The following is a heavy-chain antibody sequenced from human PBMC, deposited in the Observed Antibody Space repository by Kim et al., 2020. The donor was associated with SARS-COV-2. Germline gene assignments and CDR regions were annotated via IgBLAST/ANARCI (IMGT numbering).Heavy chain of an antibody. CDR1: GGSFHDYY. J-gene: IGHJ4*02. CDR3: AIGGGSSRHYDI. Sequence: SETLSLTCAVYGGSFHDYYWSWIRQPPGKGLEWIGEINHSGTASYSPSLKSRLTMSVATSRTRFSLKLDFVNAADTAVYFCAIGGGSSRHYDIWGQGSVVTVSS. CDR2: INHSGTA. D-gene: IGHD2-15*01. V-gene: IGHV4-34*01.